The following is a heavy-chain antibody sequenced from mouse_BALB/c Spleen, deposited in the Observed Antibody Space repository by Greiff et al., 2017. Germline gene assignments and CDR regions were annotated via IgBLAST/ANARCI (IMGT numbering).Heavy chain of an antibody. Sequence: EVQGVESGPELVKPGASVKMSCKASGYTFTSYVMHWVKQKPGQGLEWIGYINPYNDGTKYNEKFKGKATLTSDKSSSTAYMELSSLTSEDSAVYYCARGGVIGAMDYWGQGTSVTVSS. CDR2: INPYNDGT. J-gene: IGHJ4*01. CDR3: ARGGVIGAMDY. CDR1: GYTFTSYV. D-gene: IGHD2-13*01. V-gene: IGHV1-14*01.